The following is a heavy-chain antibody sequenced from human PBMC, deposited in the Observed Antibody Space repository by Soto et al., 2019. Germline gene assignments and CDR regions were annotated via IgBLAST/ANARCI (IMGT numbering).Heavy chain of an antibody. D-gene: IGHD3-3*01. J-gene: IGHJ6*02. CDR3: ARVRSTIGLYGMDV. V-gene: IGHV1-69*12. Sequence: QVQLVQSGAEVKKPGSSVKVSCKASGGTFSSYAISWVRQAPGQGLEWMGGIIPIFGTANYAQKFQGRVRSTADESTSAAYMELSCLRSEDTAVDYCARVRSTIGLYGMDVWGQGTTVTVSS. CDR2: IIPIFGTA. CDR1: GGTFSSYA.